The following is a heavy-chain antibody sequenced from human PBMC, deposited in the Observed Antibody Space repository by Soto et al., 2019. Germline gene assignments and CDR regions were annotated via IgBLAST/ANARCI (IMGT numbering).Heavy chain of an antibody. J-gene: IGHJ4*02. D-gene: IGHD1-26*01. Sequence: SQTLSLTCTVSGGSISSSSYYWGWIRQPPGKGLEWIGSIYYSGSTYYNPSLKSRVTISVDTSKNQFSLKLSSVTAADTAVYYCARHGRELLRAFDYWGQGTLVTVSS. CDR2: IYYSGST. V-gene: IGHV4-39*01. CDR3: ARHGRELLRAFDY. CDR1: GGSISSSSYY.